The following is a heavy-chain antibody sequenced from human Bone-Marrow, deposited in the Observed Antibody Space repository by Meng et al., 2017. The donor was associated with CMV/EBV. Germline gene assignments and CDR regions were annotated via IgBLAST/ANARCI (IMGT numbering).Heavy chain of an antibody. CDR3: AKRRGGGDQYFDY. D-gene: IGHD3-10*01. Sequence: GESLKISCAASGFTFSSYAMSWVRQAPGRGLEWVSAISGRGGSTYYADSVKGRFTLSRDNSNNTLYLQMNSLRAEDTAVYYWAKRRGGGDQYFDYWGQGTLVTVSS. CDR1: GFTFSSYA. J-gene: IGHJ4*02. V-gene: IGHV3-23*01. CDR2: ISGRGGST.